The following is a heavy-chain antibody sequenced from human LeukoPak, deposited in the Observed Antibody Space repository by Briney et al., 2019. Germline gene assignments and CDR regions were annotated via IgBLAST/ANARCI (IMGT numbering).Heavy chain of an antibody. Sequence: PSETLSLTCAVYGGSFSAYYWTWIRQPPGKGLEWIGEIKHRENTNYSPSLKSRVTISLDTSKNQISLKLSSVTAADTAVYYCAREGLTNAYNPLGYCGQGTLVIVSS. J-gene: IGHJ4*02. CDR3: AREGLTNAYNPLGY. D-gene: IGHD5-24*01. CDR1: GGSFSAYY. CDR2: IKHRENT. V-gene: IGHV4-34*01.